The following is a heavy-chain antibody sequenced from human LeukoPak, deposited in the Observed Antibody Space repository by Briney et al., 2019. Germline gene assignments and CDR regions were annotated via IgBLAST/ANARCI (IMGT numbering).Heavy chain of an antibody. CDR1: GGTFSNYI. Sequence: SVKVSCKASGGTFSNYIISWARQAPGQGLEWMGRITVILGVDEYAQKFVGRVTITADKFTSTAYMELRSLRSEDTAIYYCASGLSYCGSDCSNFDYWGQGTLVTVSS. V-gene: IGHV1-69*02. CDR2: ITVILGVD. J-gene: IGHJ4*02. CDR3: ASGLSYCGSDCSNFDY. D-gene: IGHD2-21*02.